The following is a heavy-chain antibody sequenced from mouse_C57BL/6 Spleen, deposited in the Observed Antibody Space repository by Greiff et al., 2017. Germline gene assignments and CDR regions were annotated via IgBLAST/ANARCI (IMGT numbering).Heavy chain of an antibody. CDR2: IYPGGGYT. V-gene: IGHV1-63*01. Sequence: QVQLQQSGAELVRPGTSVKMSCKASGYTFTNYWIGWSKQRPGHGLEWIGDIYPGGGYTNYNEKFKGKATLTADKSSSTAYVQFSSLTSEDSGIYYWARVGGTGTYWFAYWGQGTLVTVAA. CDR3: ARVGGTGTYWFAY. D-gene: IGHD4-1*01. CDR1: GYTFTNYW. J-gene: IGHJ3*01.